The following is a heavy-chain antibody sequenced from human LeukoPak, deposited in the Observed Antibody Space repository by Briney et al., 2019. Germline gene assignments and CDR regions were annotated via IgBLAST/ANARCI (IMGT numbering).Heavy chain of an antibody. V-gene: IGHV3-48*03. CDR2: ITSSGSSI. CDR1: GFTFRSYE. D-gene: IGHD2-8*01. Sequence: GGSLRLSCAASGFTFRSYEMNWVRQAPGKGLEWVAYITSSGSSIYYTDSVKGQFTISRNNAKNSLYLQMNSLRAEDTAVYYCARLHAYYYYMDVWGKGTTVTVSS. J-gene: IGHJ6*03. CDR3: ARLHAYYYYMDV.